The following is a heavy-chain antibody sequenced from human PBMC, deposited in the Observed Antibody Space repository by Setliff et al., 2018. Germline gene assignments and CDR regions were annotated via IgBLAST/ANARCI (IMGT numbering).Heavy chain of an antibody. J-gene: IGHJ2*01. Sequence: GASVKVSCKASGYTFTSYYMHWVRQAPGQGLEWMGIINPSGGSTSYAQKFQGRVTMTRDTSTSTVYMELSSLRSEDTAVYYCARSRTIAVKGGVFGVWGRGTLVTVSS. CDR2: INPSGGST. CDR3: ARSRTIAVKGGVFGV. D-gene: IGHD6-19*01. CDR1: GYTFTSYY. V-gene: IGHV1-46*01.